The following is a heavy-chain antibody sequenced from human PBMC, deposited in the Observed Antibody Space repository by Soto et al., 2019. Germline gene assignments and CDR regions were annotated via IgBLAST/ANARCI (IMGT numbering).Heavy chain of an antibody. CDR1: GYTFTSYA. CDR2: INAGNGNT. J-gene: IGHJ4*02. CDR3: ARAVQSEWGGGDY. V-gene: IGHV1-3*01. D-gene: IGHD1-1*01. Sequence: ASVKVSCTASGYTFTSYAMHWVRQAPGQRLEWMGWINAGNGNTKYSQKFQGRVTITRDTSASTAYMELSSLRSEDTAVYYCARAVQSEWGGGDYWGQGTLVTVST.